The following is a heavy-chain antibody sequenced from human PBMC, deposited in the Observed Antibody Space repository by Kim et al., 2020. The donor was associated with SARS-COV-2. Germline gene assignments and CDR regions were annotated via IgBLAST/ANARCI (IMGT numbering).Heavy chain of an antibody. CDR2: IYYSGST. D-gene: IGHD3-9*01. CDR1: GGSISSGGYY. J-gene: IGHJ4*02. V-gene: IGHV4-31*03. Sequence: SETLSLTCTVSGGSISSGGYYWSWIRQHPGKGLEWIGYIYYSGSTYYNPSLKSRVTISVDTSKNQFSLKLSSVTAADTAVYYCARANYDILTGYYIEYWGQGTLVTVSS. CDR3: ARANYDILTGYYIEY.